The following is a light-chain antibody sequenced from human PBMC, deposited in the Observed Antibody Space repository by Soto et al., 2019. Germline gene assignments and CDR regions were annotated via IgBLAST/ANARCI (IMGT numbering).Light chain of an antibody. J-gene: IGLJ1*01. Sequence: SYELTQPPSVSVSPGQTASISCSGDELGDKYVCWYQQKPGQSPVLVIYQDTKRPSGIPERFSGSNSGNTATLIISGTQAMDEADYYSQAWDFSTANYVFGTGTKVTVL. CDR2: QDT. CDR3: QAWDFSTANYV. CDR1: ELGDKY. V-gene: IGLV3-1*01.